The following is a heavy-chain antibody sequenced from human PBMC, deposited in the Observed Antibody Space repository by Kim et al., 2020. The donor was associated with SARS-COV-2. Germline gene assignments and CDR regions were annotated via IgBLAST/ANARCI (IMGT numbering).Heavy chain of an antibody. V-gene: IGHV4-59*01. CDR2: IYYSGST. Sequence: SETLSLTCTVSGGSISSYYWSWIRQPPGKGLEWIGYIYYSGSTNYNPSLKSRVTISVDTSKNQFSLKLSSVTAADTAVYYCARAQAAAGYYYYYYALDVWGKGTTVTVSS. CDR1: GGSISSYY. D-gene: IGHD6-13*01. CDR3: ARAQAAAGYYYYYYALDV. J-gene: IGHJ6*04.